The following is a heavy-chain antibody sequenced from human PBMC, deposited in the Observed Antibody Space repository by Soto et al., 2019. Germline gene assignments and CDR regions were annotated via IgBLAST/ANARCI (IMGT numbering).Heavy chain of an antibody. CDR2: ISGSAGVT. D-gene: IGHD2-15*01. CDR1: GSTFSINA. Sequence: GSLTLSLTAAGSTFSINAISWVRQAPGKGLECVSSISGSAGVTYYAASVNGRFTISKDNSKIALYLEMDSGRAEDTAVYCCARGCVSGSFPYWGQGTLVTVSS. J-gene: IGHJ4*02. CDR3: ARGCVSGSFPY. V-gene: IGHV3-23*01.